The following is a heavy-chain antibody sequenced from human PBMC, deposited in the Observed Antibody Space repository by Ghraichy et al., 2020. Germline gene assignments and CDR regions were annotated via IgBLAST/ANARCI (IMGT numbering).Heavy chain of an antibody. D-gene: IGHD1-14*01. Sequence: SVKVSRKASGGTFSSYAISWVRQAPGQGLEWMGGIIPIFGTANYAQKFQGRVTITADESTSTAYMELSSLRSEDTAVYYCAREYEPPNWFDPWGQGTLVTVSS. CDR2: IIPIFGTA. CDR3: AREYEPPNWFDP. J-gene: IGHJ5*02. V-gene: IGHV1-69*13. CDR1: GGTFSSYA.